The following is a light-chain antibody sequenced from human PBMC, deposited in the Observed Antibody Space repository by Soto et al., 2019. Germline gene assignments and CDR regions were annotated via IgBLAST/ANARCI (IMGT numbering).Light chain of an antibody. CDR3: QQYKNWPPLT. J-gene: IGKJ4*01. V-gene: IGKV3-15*01. CDR1: QSVTYN. CDR2: GAF. Sequence: EIVMTQSPATLSVSPGETATLSCRASQSVTYNLAWYQQKPGQGPRLLIYGAFTRATGIPARFSGSRSGTEFTLTISSLQSEDIAVYYCQQYKNWPPLTFGGGTKVEIK.